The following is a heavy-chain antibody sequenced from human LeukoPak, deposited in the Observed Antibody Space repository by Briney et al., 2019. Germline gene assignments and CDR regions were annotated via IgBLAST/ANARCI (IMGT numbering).Heavy chain of an antibody. J-gene: IGHJ5*02. CDR3: ARAPSQLAPFDP. Sequence: SETLSLTCAVSGGSISSGGYSWSWIRQPSGKGLEWIGYIYHSGSTYYNPSLKSRVTISVDRSKNQFSLKLSSVTAADTAVYYCARAPSQLAPFDPWGQGTLVTVSS. CDR1: GGSISSGGYS. V-gene: IGHV4-30-2*01. D-gene: IGHD1-1*01. CDR2: IYHSGST.